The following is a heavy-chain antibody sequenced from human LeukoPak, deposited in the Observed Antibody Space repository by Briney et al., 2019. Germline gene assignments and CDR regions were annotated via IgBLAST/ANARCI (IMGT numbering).Heavy chain of an antibody. V-gene: IGHV4-59*01. CDR2: IYYSGST. CDR3: ARESGNSDAFDI. D-gene: IGHD4-23*01. J-gene: IGHJ3*02. Sequence: SETLSLTCAVYGGSFSDYYWSWIRQPPGKGLEWIGYIYYSGSTNYNPSLKSRVTISVDTSKNQFSLKLSSVTAADTAVYYCARESGNSDAFDIWGQGTMVTVSS. CDR1: GGSFSDYY.